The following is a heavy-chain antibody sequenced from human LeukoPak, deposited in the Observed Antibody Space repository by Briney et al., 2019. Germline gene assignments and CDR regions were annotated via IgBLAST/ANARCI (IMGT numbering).Heavy chain of an antibody. D-gene: IGHD3-22*01. Sequence: GRSLRLSCAASGFTFSSYGMHWVRQAPGKGLEWVAVIWYDGSNKYCADSVKGRFTISRDNSKNTLYLQMNSLRAEDTAVYYCARDRYYYDSSGYYYCWGQGTLVTVSS. CDR1: GFTFSSYG. V-gene: IGHV3-33*01. J-gene: IGHJ4*02. CDR3: ARDRYYYDSSGYYYC. CDR2: IWYDGSNK.